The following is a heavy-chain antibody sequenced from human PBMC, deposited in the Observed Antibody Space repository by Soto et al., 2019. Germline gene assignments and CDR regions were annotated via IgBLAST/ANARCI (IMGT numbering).Heavy chain of an antibody. Sequence: QVQLVQSGAEVKKAGASVKVSCTASGYTFTGYYIHWVRQAPGQGLEWMGWINPDSGGTDYAPKSQGWGTMIRDTSISTAYLELSRLKSDDTAVYYCARQGSVRSVYDPFDHWGQGTLVTVSS. CDR2: INPDSGGT. CDR3: ARQGSVRSVYDPFDH. J-gene: IGHJ4*02. CDR1: GYTFTGYY. V-gene: IGHV1-2*04. D-gene: IGHD5-12*01.